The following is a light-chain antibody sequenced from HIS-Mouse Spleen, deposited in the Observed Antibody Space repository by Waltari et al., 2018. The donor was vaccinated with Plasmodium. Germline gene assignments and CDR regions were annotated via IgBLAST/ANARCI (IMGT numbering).Light chain of an antibody. CDR2: GAS. CDR1: QSVSSN. V-gene: IGKV3-15*01. CDR3: QQYNNWSFT. J-gene: IGKJ3*01. Sequence: IVMTQSPATLSVSPGDRATLSCRASQSVSSNLAWYQQKPGQVPRLLIYGASTRATGIPARFSGRGSGTEFTLTISSLQSEDFAVYYCQQYNNWSFTFGPGTKVDIK.